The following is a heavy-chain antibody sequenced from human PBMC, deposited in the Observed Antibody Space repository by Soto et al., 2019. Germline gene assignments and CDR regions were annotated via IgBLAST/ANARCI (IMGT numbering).Heavy chain of an antibody. Sequence: SDTLSLTCAVYCGSFSGYYWSWIRPPPLNWLERIGEINHSGSTNYNPSLKSRVTISVDTSKNQFSLKLSSVTAADTAVYCCARGRGYDFWSGYYKSPSNDYWGQGTLVTVSS. CDR1: CGSFSGYY. V-gene: IGHV4-34*01. J-gene: IGHJ4*02. CDR2: INHSGST. D-gene: IGHD3-3*01. CDR3: ARGRGYDFWSGYYKSPSNDY.